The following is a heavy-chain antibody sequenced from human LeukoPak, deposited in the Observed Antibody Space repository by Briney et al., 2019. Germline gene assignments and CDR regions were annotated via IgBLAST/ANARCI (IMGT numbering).Heavy chain of an antibody. CDR2: INPNGGDT. Sequence: ASVKVSCKASGYLFAAYFIHWVRQAPGLGREWMGRINPNGGDTNYAQKFQGRVTMTGDTSISTAYMELSSLRSDDTAMYYCARVGFTSSWSNFDYWGQGTLVTVSS. V-gene: IGHV1-2*06. D-gene: IGHD6-13*01. CDR1: GYLFAAYF. CDR3: ARVGFTSSWSNFDY. J-gene: IGHJ4*02.